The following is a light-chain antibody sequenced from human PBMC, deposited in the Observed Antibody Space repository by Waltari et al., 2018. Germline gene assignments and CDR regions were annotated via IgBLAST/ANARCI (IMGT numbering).Light chain of an antibody. CDR3: GTWDSSLSAGV. CDR2: DNN. CDR1: SPTLGYTY. J-gene: IGLJ3*02. V-gene: IGLV1-51*01. Sequence: QAVLTHPPSVSPAPGQQGTLPCSGRSPTLGYTYVSWYQQLPGTAPKLLIYDNNKRPSGIPDRFSGSKSGTSATLGITGLQTGDEADYYCGTWDSSLSAGVFGGGTKLTVL.